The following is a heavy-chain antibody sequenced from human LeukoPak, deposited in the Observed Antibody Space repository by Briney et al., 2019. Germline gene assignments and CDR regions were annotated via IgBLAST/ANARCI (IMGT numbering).Heavy chain of an antibody. J-gene: IGHJ4*02. CDR1: GFTFSSYA. V-gene: IGHV3-30-3*01. CDR3: ARSLRLSSHFAY. Sequence: GGSLRLSCAASGFTFSSYAMHWVRQAPGKGLEWVAVISYDGSNKYYADSVKGRFTISRDNSKNTLYLQMNSLRAEDTAVYYCARSLRLSSHFAYWGQGTLVTVSS. CDR2: ISYDGSNK. D-gene: IGHD4/OR15-4a*01.